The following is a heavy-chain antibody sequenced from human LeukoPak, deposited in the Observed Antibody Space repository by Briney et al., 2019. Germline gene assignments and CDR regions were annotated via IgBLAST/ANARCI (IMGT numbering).Heavy chain of an antibody. CDR3: ARDSGVRDSIDY. Sequence: GGSLRLSCAASGFTFSSYWMNWVRQAPGKGLEWVSSISSSSAYIYYADSVKGRFTISRDNAKNSLYLQMNSLRAEDTAVYYCARDSGVRDSIDYWGQGTLVTVSS. D-gene: IGHD3-10*01. CDR2: ISSSSAYI. V-gene: IGHV3-21*01. CDR1: GFTFSSYW. J-gene: IGHJ4*02.